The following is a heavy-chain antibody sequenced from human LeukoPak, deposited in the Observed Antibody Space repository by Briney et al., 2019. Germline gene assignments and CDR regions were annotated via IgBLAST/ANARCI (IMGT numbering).Heavy chain of an antibody. Sequence: GGSLRLSCAATGFTFSDYYMSWIRQAPGKGLEWVSYISSSGSTIYSADSVKGRFTISKDNAKNSLYLQMNSLRAEDTAVYYCAREFEYCSSTSCYTLDYWGQGTLVTVSS. CDR1: GFTFSDYY. CDR2: ISSSGSTI. CDR3: AREFEYCSSTSCYTLDY. J-gene: IGHJ4*02. V-gene: IGHV3-11*04. D-gene: IGHD2-2*02.